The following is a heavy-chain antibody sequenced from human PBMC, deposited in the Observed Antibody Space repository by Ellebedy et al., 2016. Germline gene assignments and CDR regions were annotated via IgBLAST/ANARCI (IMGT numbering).Heavy chain of an antibody. CDR1: GGTFSNDG. CDR3: ARDLTFGSGTYSDY. Sequence: SVKVSCKASGGTFSNDGIIWVRQAPGQGLEWMGGITPIFGISKRAQRFQDRVTITADKSTNTAYMELSSLTSEDTAVYFCARDLTFGSGTYSDYWGQGTLVTVSS. D-gene: IGHD3-10*01. J-gene: IGHJ4*02. V-gene: IGHV1-69*10. CDR2: ITPIFGIS.